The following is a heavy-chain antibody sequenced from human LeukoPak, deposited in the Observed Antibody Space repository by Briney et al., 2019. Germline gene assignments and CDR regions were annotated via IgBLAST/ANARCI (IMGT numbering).Heavy chain of an antibody. CDR3: ARTSHESVLYWSDP. V-gene: IGHV1-18*01. CDR1: GYTITTYG. D-gene: IGHD3-16*01. J-gene: IGHJ5*02. Sequence: ASVKVSCKASGYTITTYGIGWVRQAPGQGLEWMGWISGYNGNTNYAQKFQGRVTMTTDTSTSTAYMELRSLRSDDTAVYYCARTSHESVLYWSDPWGQGTLVNVSS. CDR2: ISGYNGNT.